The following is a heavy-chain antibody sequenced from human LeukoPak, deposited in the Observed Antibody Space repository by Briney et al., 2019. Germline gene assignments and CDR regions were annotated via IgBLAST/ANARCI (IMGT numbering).Heavy chain of an antibody. Sequence: MPSETLSLTCTVSGGSISSGGYYWSWIRQPPGKGLEWIGYIYHSGSTYYNPSLKSRVTISVDRSKNQFSLKLSSVTAADTAVYYCAREEAVAGNNWFDPWGQGTLVTVSS. J-gene: IGHJ5*02. D-gene: IGHD6-19*01. V-gene: IGHV4-30-2*01. CDR2: IYHSGST. CDR3: AREEAVAGNNWFDP. CDR1: GGSISSGGYY.